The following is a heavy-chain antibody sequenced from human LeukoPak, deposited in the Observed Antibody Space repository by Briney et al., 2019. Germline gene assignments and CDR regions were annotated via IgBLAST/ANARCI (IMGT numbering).Heavy chain of an antibody. CDR3: AKGPPYYYDSSGYYLDY. J-gene: IGHJ4*02. V-gene: IGHV3-48*01. Sequence: GGSLRLSCAASEITFYTYNLNWVRQAPGKGLEWLSYISSSSTTIYYADSVKGRFTISRDNAQNSLFLQMNSLRAEDTALYYCAKGPPYYYDSSGYYLDYWGQGTLVTVSS. CDR2: ISSSSTTI. D-gene: IGHD3-22*01. CDR1: EITFYTYN.